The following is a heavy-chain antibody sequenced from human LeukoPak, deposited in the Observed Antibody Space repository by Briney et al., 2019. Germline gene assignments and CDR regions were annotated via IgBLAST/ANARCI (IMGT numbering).Heavy chain of an antibody. J-gene: IGHJ4*02. CDR3: ARLYYYGSGTNY. CDR2: IYYSGST. CDR1: GGSISSGGYY. D-gene: IGHD3-10*01. Sequence: PSQTLSLTCTVSGGSISSGGYYWSWIRQHPGKGLEWIGYIYYSGSTYYNPSLKSRVTISVDTSKNQFSLKLGSVTAADTAVYYCARLYYYGSGTNYWGQGTLVTVSS. V-gene: IGHV4-31*03.